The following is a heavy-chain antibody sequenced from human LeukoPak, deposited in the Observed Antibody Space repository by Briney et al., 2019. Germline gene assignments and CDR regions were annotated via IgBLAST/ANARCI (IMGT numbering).Heavy chain of an antibody. J-gene: IGHJ6*03. CDR1: GFTFSRYG. Sequence: GGSLRLSCAASGFTFSRYGIHWVRQAPGKGLEWVANIKQDGSEKYYVDSVKGRFTISRDNAKNSLYLQMNSLRAEDTAVYYCARVRGDYGDYYYYYMDVWGKGTTVTVSS. CDR2: IKQDGSEK. V-gene: IGHV3-7*01. CDR3: ARVRGDYGDYYYYYMDV. D-gene: IGHD4-17*01.